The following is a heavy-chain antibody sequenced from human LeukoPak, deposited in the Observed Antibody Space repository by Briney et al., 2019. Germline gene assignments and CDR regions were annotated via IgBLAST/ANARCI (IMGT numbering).Heavy chain of an antibody. J-gene: IGHJ4*02. CDR3: ARGIADPYSFDS. Sequence: SETLSLTCTVSGGSINFYYWSWIRQPAGKGPEWIGRIYSTGSTNYSPSLKSRVTMSVDKSKNQLSLNLSSVTAADTAVYYCARGIADPYSFDSWGQGTLVTVSS. V-gene: IGHV4-4*07. D-gene: IGHD6-13*01. CDR1: GGSINFYY. CDR2: IYSTGST.